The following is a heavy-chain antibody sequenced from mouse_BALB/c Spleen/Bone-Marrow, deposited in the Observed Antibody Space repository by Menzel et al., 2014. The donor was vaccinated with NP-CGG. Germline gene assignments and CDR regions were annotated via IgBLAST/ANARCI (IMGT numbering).Heavy chain of an antibody. CDR3: ARRGWYYAMDY. V-gene: IGHV5-12*01. CDR1: GFTFSDYY. D-gene: IGHD2-3*01. Sequence: EVNVVESGGGLVQPGGSLKLSCAPSGFTFSDYYMYWVRQTPEKRLEWVAYISNGGGSTYYPDTVKGRFTISRDNAKNTLYLQMSRLKSEDTAMYYCARRGWYYAMDYWGQGTSVTVSS. CDR2: ISNGGGST. J-gene: IGHJ4*01.